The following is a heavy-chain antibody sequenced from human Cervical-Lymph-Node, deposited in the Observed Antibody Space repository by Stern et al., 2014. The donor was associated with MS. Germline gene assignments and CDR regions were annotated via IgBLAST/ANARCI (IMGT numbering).Heavy chain of an antibody. CDR2: ISWSGTKI. CDR3: ATANYEFGYYGMDV. CDR1: GFAFDDYA. J-gene: IGHJ6*02. V-gene: IGHV3-9*01. Sequence: QLVEYGGGLVQPGRSLRLSCAAAGFAFDDYAMHWVRQAPGKGLEWVSGISWSGTKIGYADSVKGRFTISRDNAKNSLFLQMNNLRAEDTALYYCATANYEFGYYGMDVWGQGTAVTVS. D-gene: IGHD3-3*01.